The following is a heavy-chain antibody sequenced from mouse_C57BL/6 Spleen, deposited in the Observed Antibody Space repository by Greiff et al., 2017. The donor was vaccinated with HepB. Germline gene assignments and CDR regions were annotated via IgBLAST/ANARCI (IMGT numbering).Heavy chain of an antibody. Sequence: VQLQQPGAELVKPGASVKLSCKASGYTFTSYWMHWVKQRPGQGLEWIGMIHPNSGSTNYNEKFKSKATLTVDKSSSTAYMQLSSLTSEDSAVYYCARSGVVGEDYFDYWGQGTTLTVSS. V-gene: IGHV1-64*01. D-gene: IGHD1-1*01. CDR3: ARSGVVGEDYFDY. J-gene: IGHJ2*01. CDR1: GYTFTSYW. CDR2: IHPNSGST.